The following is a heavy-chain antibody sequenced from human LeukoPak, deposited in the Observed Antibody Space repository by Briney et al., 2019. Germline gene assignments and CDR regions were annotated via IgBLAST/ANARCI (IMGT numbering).Heavy chain of an antibody. CDR3: ARNVVPYGSGSSAIGY. D-gene: IGHD3-10*01. CDR2: IYYSGST. V-gene: IGHV4-59*01. J-gene: IGHJ4*02. Sequence: SETLSLTCTVSGDSISSYYWSWIRQPPGKGLEWIGYIYYSGSTNYNPSLKSRVIISVDTSKNQFSLKLSSVTAADTAVYYCARNVVPYGSGSSAIGYWGQGTLITVSS. CDR1: GDSISSYY.